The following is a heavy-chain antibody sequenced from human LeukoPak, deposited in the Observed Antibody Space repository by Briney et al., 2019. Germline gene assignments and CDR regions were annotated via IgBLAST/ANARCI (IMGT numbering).Heavy chain of an antibody. CDR3: ASSLSGWYSREYYYYMDV. V-gene: IGHV4-39*07. Sequence: KPPETLSLTCTVSGGSISSSSYYWGWIRQPPGKGLEWIGSIYYSGSTYYNPSLKSRVTISVDTSKNQFSLKLSSVTAADTAVYYCASSLSGWYSREYYYYMDVWGKGTTVTVSS. J-gene: IGHJ6*03. D-gene: IGHD6-19*01. CDR1: GGSISSSSYY. CDR2: IYYSGST.